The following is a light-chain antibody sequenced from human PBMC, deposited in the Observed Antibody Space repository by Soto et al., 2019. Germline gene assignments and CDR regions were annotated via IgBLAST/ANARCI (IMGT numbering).Light chain of an antibody. J-gene: IGLJ1*01. CDR2: DDN. CDR3: GSWDSSLSAYV. Sequence: QSVLTQQRSASAAPGQKVTISCSGSSSNIGGNSVSWYQQLPGTAPKLLIYDDNKRPSGIPDRFSGSKSGTSATLGITGFQTGDEADYYCGSWDSSLSAYVFGTGTKVTVL. V-gene: IGLV1-51*01. CDR1: SSNIGGNS.